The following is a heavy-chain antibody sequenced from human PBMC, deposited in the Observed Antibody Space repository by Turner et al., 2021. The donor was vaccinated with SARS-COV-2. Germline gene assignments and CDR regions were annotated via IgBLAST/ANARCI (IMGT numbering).Heavy chain of an antibody. CDR3: AKDIGSGYGDYFDY. Sequence: EVQLVESGGGLVQPGRSLRLSCAASGFTFDDYAMHWVRQGPGKGLEWVSGISWNSGSRGYADSVKGRFTISRDNAKNSLYLQMNSLRAEDTALYYCAKDIGSGYGDYFDYWGQGTLVTVSS. J-gene: IGHJ4*02. CDR2: ISWNSGSR. D-gene: IGHD4-17*01. CDR1: GFTFDDYA. V-gene: IGHV3-9*01.